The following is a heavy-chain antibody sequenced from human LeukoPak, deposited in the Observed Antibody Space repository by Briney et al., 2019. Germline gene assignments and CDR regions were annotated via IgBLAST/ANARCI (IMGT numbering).Heavy chain of an antibody. CDR3: AGGTGLLWFGELLRNYYYYGMDV. CDR2: IGTAGDP. J-gene: IGHJ6*04. V-gene: IGHV3-13*05. Sequence: GGSLRLSCAASGFTFSSYDMHWVRQATGKGLEWVSVIGTAGDPYYPGSVKGRFTISRENAKNSLYLQMNSLRAEDTAVYYCAGGTGLLWFGELLRNYYYYGMDVWGKGTTVTVSS. CDR1: GFTFSSYD. D-gene: IGHD3-10*01.